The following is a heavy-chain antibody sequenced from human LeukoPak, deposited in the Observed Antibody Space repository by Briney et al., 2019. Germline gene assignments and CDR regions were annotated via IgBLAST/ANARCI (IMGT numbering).Heavy chain of an antibody. D-gene: IGHD2-2*01. CDR2: ISYDGSNK. CDR3: AKVRFGYCSSTSCRQGYYYGMDV. V-gene: IGHV3-30*18. Sequence: GSLRLSCAASGFTFSSYGMHWVRQAPGKGLEWVAVISYDGSNKCYADSVKGRFTISRDNSKNTLYLQMNSLRAEDTAVYYCAKVRFGYCSSTSCRQGYYYGMDVWGQGTTVTVSS. J-gene: IGHJ6*02. CDR1: GFTFSSYG.